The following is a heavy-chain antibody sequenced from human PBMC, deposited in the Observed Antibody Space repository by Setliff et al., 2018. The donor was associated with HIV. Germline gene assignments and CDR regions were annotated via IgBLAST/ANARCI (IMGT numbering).Heavy chain of an antibody. CDR2: IYYNGGT. J-gene: IGHJ4*02. D-gene: IGHD6-19*01. CDR1: GGSISSGDYY. Sequence: KPSETLSLTCTVSGGSISSGDYYWTWIRQPPGEGLEWIGYIYYNGGTNYNPSLKSRVTISLDTSKNQFSLSLRSVTAADTAVYFCARERPQSHFFDYWGQGTLVTVSS. CDR3: ARERPQSHFFDY. V-gene: IGHV4-61*08.